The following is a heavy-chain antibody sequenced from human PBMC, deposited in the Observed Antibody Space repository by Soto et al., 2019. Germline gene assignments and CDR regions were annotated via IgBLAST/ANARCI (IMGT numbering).Heavy chain of an antibody. CDR2: IYYTGKT. J-gene: IGHJ5*02. Sequence: PSETLSLTCTVSGVSISGSRYYWTWIRQRPGKGLEWMGYIYYTGKTYYNPSLESRLTMSVDRSKNQFSLRLTSVTAADTAVYFCGRDLTSNANCIDPWGQGTLVTVSS. V-gene: IGHV4-30-4*01. CDR3: GRDLTSNANCIDP. CDR1: GVSISGSRYY. D-gene: IGHD2-2*01.